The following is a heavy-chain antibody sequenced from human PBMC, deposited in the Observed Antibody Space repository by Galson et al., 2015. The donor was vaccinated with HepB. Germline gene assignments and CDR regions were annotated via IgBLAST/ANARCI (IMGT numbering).Heavy chain of an antibody. D-gene: IGHD3-3*01. Sequence: QSGAEVKKPGESLKISCKGSGYSFTSYWIGWVRQMPGKGLEWMGIIYPGDSDTRYSPSFQGQVTISADKSISTAYLQWSSLKASDTAMYYCARQFRGRFLEWLPRGWFDPWGQGTLVTVSS. CDR2: IYPGDSDT. J-gene: IGHJ5*02. CDR3: ARQFRGRFLEWLPRGWFDP. V-gene: IGHV5-51*01. CDR1: GYSFTSYW.